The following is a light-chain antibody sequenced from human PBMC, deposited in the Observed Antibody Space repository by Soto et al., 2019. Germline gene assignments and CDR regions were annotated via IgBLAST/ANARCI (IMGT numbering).Light chain of an antibody. CDR1: QSVSNS. V-gene: IGKV3-11*01. Sequence: EVVLTQSPATLSLSPGERATLSCWASQSVSNSLDWYQHKPGQAPRLLIYYASNRATGVPARFSGSGSETDFTPPISSLEPEDFEVYYCQQRYTGPPITFGQGTRLEIK. CDR2: YAS. CDR3: QQRYTGPPIT. J-gene: IGKJ5*01.